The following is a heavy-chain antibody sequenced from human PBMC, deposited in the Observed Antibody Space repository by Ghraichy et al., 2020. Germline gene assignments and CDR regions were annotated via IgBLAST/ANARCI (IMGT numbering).Heavy chain of an antibody. J-gene: IGHJ4*02. CDR2: IKQDGSEK. CDR1: GFTFSSYW. D-gene: IGHD6-13*01. Sequence: GGSLRLSCAASGFTFSSYWMSWVRQAPGKGLEWVANIKQDGSEKYYVDSVKGRFTISRDNAKNSLYLQMNSLRAEDTAVYYCARDVTVAAAGNVNDYWGQGTLVTVSS. V-gene: IGHV3-7*01. CDR3: ARDVTVAAAGNVNDY.